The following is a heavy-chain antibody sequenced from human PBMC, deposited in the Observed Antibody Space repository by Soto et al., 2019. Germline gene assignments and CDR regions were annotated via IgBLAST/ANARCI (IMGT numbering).Heavy chain of an antibody. CDR3: ARVGSSGWGALHYDYGMDV. CDR1: GASFNGYY. J-gene: IGHJ6*02. D-gene: IGHD6-19*01. V-gene: IGHV4-34*02. CDR2: INHGERT. Sequence: QVQLQQWGAGLVKPSETLSLNCAVYGASFNGYYWSWIRQPPGKGLEWIGEINHGERTKYNPSLKSVVTMSVDTSKNQFSLKLRSVTAADTGVYYCARVGSSGWGALHYDYGMDVWGHGTTVTVSS.